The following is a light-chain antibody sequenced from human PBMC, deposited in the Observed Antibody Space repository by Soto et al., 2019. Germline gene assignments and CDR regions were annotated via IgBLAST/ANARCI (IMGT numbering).Light chain of an antibody. CDR1: TGTVTSGYF. V-gene: IGLV7-43*01. CDR3: LLHYGDVNWV. J-gene: IGLJ3*02. CDR2: STS. Sequence: QAVVTQEPSLTVPPGGTVTLTCASSTGTVTSGYFPSWFQKKPGQAPRALIYSTSNRHSWTPARFSGSLLGGKAALTLSAVQPEDEADYYCLLHYGDVNWVFGGGTKLTVL.